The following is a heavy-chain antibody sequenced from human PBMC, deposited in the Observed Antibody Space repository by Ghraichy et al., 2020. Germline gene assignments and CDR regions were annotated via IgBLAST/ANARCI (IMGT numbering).Heavy chain of an antibody. Sequence: ESLNISCTVYGGSFSGFYWSWIRQPPEKGLEWIGEINHSGNTNYNPSFKSRVTTSVDTSKNQFSLELKSVTAADTAVYYCARRRAGSYTVGWHFFDYWGQGTLVAVSS. CDR2: INHSGNT. J-gene: IGHJ4*02. CDR3: ARRRAGSYTVGWHFFDY. V-gene: IGHV4-34*01. CDR1: GGSFSGFY. D-gene: IGHD3-10*01.